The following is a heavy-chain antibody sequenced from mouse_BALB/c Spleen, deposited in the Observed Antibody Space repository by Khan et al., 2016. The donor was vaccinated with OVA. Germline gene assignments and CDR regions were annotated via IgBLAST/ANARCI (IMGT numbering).Heavy chain of an antibody. CDR3: ARPPYFSYVMDN. Sequence: QIQLVQSGPELKKPGETVKISCKASGHTFTKYGMNWVKQAPGEGLKWMGWINTYTGEPTYADDFNGRFAFSLEPSASTAYLQINNLKNEDTATYFCARPPYFSYVMDNWGQGTSVTVSS. CDR1: GHTFTKYG. V-gene: IGHV9-3-1*01. J-gene: IGHJ4*01. D-gene: IGHD2-10*01. CDR2: INTYTGEP.